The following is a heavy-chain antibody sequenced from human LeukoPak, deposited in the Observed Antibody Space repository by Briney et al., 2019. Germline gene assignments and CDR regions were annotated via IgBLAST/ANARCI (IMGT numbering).Heavy chain of an antibody. J-gene: IGHJ5*02. CDR2: INPKSGGA. V-gene: IGHV1-2*02. CDR3: AREPGFDSSGYLNWFDP. Sequence: GASVKVSCKASGYTFTGYYIHWVRQAPGQGLEWMGWINPKSGGANYAQKFQGRVTMTRDTSISTAYMELSRLRSVDTAVYYCAREPGFDSSGYLNWFDPWGQGTLVTVSS. D-gene: IGHD3-22*01. CDR1: GYTFTGYY.